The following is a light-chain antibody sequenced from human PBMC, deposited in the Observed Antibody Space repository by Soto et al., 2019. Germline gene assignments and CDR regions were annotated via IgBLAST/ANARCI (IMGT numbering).Light chain of an antibody. Sequence: QSALTQPASVSGSPGQSITISCTGISSDVATYNLVSWYQQRPGKGPNLIIYEVSKRPSGVSNRFSGSKSGNTASLTISGLQAEDEADYYGCSFVAGTTLYVFAIGTKLTVL. J-gene: IGLJ1*01. CDR2: EVS. V-gene: IGLV2-23*02. CDR3: CSFVAGTTLYV. CDR1: SSDVATYNL.